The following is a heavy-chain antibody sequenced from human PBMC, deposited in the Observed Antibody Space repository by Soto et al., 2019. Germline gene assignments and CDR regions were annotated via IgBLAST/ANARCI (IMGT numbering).Heavy chain of an antibody. J-gene: IGHJ6*02. Sequence: EVQLLESGGGLVQPGGSLRLSCAASGFTLSSYAMNWVRQAPGKGLEWVAVIGGSGDDINYADSVKGRFTISRDNSKNTLFLQMNPLRAEDAAAYFCARVVGNNRYYYGMDVWGQGTTVTVSS. CDR1: GFTLSSYA. CDR2: IGGSGDDI. D-gene: IGHD2-21*01. V-gene: IGHV3-23*01. CDR3: ARVVGNNRYYYGMDV.